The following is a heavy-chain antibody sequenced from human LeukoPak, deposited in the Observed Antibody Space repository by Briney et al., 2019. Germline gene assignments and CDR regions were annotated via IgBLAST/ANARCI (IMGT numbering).Heavy chain of an antibody. CDR2: ISGSGDST. Sequence: PGGSLRLSCAASGITFSTYAMSWVRQAAGKGLERVSFISGSGDSTYYADSVKGRFTVSRDNSKNTLYLQINSLRAEDTAVYYCATDPPGSGPDFDHWGQGSLVTVSS. V-gene: IGHV3-23*01. D-gene: IGHD1-14*01. CDR3: ATDPPGSGPDFDH. J-gene: IGHJ4*02. CDR1: GITFSTYA.